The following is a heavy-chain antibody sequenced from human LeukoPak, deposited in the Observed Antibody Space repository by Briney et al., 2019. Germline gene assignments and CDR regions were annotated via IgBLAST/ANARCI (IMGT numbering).Heavy chain of an antibody. CDR2: ISYDGSNK. J-gene: IGHJ4*02. Sequence: GRSLRLSCAASGFTFSSYGMHWVRQAPGKGLEWVAVISYDGSNKYYADSVKGRFTISRDNSKNTLYLQMNSLRAEDTAVYYCAKEGGVVVLVAATPGFPDYWGQGTLVTVSS. CDR3: AKEGGVVVLVAATPGFPDY. V-gene: IGHV3-30*18. D-gene: IGHD2-15*01. CDR1: GFTFSSYG.